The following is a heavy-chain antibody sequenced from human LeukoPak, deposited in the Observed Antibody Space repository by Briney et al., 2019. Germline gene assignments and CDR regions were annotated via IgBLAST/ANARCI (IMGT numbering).Heavy chain of an antibody. D-gene: IGHD1-14*01. CDR2: VSWDSRSV. J-gene: IGHJ5*01. CDR3: AKGASHGIHYWFDP. V-gene: IGHV3-9*01. CDR1: GFKFDDCA. Sequence: GGSLRLSCEASGFKFDDCAMHWVRQAPGKGPEWVSGVSWDSRSVAYADSVRGRFTISRDNAKNSLYLQMNSLTTEDTAFYHCAKGASHGIHYWFDPWGQGTLVTVST.